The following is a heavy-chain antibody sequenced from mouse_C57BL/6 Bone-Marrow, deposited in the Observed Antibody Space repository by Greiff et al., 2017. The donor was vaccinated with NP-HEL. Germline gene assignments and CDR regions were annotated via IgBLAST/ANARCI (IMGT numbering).Heavy chain of an antibody. V-gene: IGHV5-6*02. D-gene: IGHD2-3*01. CDR3: ARHGGYYPYWYFDV. CDR2: ISSGGSYT. CDR1: GFTFSSYG. Sequence: EVKLEESGGDLVKPGGSLKLSCAASGFTFSSYGMSWVRQTPDKRLEWVATISSGGSYTYYPDSVKGRFTISRDNAKNTLYLQMSSLKSEDTAMYYCARHGGYYPYWYFDVWGTGTTVTVSS. J-gene: IGHJ1*03.